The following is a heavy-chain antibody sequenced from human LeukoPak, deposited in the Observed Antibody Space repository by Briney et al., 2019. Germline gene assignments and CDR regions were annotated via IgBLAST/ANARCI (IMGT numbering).Heavy chain of an antibody. Sequence: ETGGSLRLSCAASGFTFSSYAMHWVRQAPGKGLEWVAVISYDGSNKYYADSVKGRFTISRDNSKNTLYLQMNSLRAEDTAVYYCARVSSRYFDWLFFDYWGQGTLVTVSS. CDR2: ISYDGSNK. CDR3: ARVSSRYFDWLFFDY. CDR1: GFTFSSYA. D-gene: IGHD3-9*01. J-gene: IGHJ4*02. V-gene: IGHV3-30-3*01.